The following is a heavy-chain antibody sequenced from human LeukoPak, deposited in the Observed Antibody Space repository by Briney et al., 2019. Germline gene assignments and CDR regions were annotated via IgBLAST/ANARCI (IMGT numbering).Heavy chain of an antibody. D-gene: IGHD3-10*01. CDR3: ARDGGGGSGSYARYSDY. CDR2: IYKTGIT. CDR1: GVYISSGVSY. Sequence: SETLSLTCSVSGVYISSGVSYWSWIRQQPGKGLEWIGYIYKTGITNYNPSLKSRVTISVDTSKNQFSLNLSSVTAADTAVYYCARDGGGGSGSYARYSDYWGQGTLVTVSS. J-gene: IGHJ4*02. V-gene: IGHV4-31*03.